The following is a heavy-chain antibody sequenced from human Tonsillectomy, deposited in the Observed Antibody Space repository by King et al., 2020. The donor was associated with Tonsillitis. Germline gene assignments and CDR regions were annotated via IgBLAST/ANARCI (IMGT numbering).Heavy chain of an antibody. Sequence: QLQESGPGLAKPSETLSLTCCISSGSLHSSSYYWVCLRPPPGKGLEYIGNLHYTGATLNKPSLKRRVTISTHTPKIRFSLRLRSVTAADTGVFYWAGMAGFLEWMFIDIWGKGTTVSVSS. CDR3: AGMAGFLEWMFIDI. J-gene: IGHJ6*04. V-gene: IGHV4-39*01. CDR1: SGSLHSSSYY. CDR2: LHYTGAT. D-gene: IGHD3-3*01.